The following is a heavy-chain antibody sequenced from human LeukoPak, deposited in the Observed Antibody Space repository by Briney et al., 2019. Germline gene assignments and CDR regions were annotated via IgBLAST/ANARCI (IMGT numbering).Heavy chain of an antibody. CDR2: IIPIFGTA. CDR1: GGTFSSYA. J-gene: IGHJ4*02. V-gene: IGHV1-69*13. CDR3: ARAMILDIVATIFVLDY. D-gene: IGHD5-12*01. Sequence: SVKVSCMASGGTFSSYAISWVRQAPGQGLEWMGGIIPIFGTANYAQKFQGRVTITADESTSTAYMELSSLRSEDTAVYYCARAMILDIVATIFVLDYWGQGTLVTVSS.